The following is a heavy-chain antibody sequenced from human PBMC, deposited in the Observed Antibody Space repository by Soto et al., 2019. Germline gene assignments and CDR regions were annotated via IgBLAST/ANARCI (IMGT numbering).Heavy chain of an antibody. CDR2: IYPGDSDT. V-gene: IGHV5-51*01. CDR1: GYSFTNYW. CDR3: TRPYSGSVGRAIY. J-gene: IGHJ4*02. D-gene: IGHD2-15*01. Sequence: PGESLKISCKGSGYSFTNYWIGWVRQIPVKGLEWRGIIYPGDSDTRYSPSFQGQVTISADKSIRTDYLQWSSLKASDTAMYYCTRPYSGSVGRAIYWGQGTMVTVSS.